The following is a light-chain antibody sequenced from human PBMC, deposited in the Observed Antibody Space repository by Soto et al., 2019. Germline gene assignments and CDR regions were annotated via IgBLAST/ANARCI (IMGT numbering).Light chain of an antibody. CDR3: QQYNQCSPIT. CDR2: GAS. Sequence: EVAMSHSPGTLSALPGQSATLPFRASQSVGTNLAWYQQKPGHAPRLLIHGASTRATGIPVRFSGSGSGTEFTLTISSLQSDDFAVYYCQQYNQCSPITFGQGTRLEIK. CDR1: QSVGTN. V-gene: IGKV3-15*01. J-gene: IGKJ5*01.